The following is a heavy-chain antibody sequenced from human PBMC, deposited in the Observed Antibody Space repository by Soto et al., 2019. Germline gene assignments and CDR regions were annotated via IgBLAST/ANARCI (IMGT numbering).Heavy chain of an antibody. CDR3: ARSPVYSYFEP. CDR1: GGSVSSYY. V-gene: IGHV4-59*02. J-gene: IGHJ5*02. CDR2: IYYSGST. Sequence: PSETLSLICTVSGGSVSSYYWSWIRQPPGKGLEWIGYIYYSGSTNYNPSLKSRVTISVDTSKNQFSLKMSSVTAADTAVYDCARSPVYSYFEPWGQGTLVTVSS. D-gene: IGHD4-4*01.